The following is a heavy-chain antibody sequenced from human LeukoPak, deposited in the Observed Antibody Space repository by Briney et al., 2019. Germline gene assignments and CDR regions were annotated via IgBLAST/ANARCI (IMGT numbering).Heavy chain of an antibody. D-gene: IGHD1-26*01. J-gene: IGHJ3*02. Sequence: SETLSLTCTVSGGSISSHYWSWIRQPPGKGLGWIGYIYYSGSTNYNPSLKSRVTISVDTSKNQFSLKLSSVTAADTAVYYCARNKLISAFDIWGQGTMVTVSS. CDR2: IYYSGST. CDR3: ARNKLISAFDI. V-gene: IGHV4-59*11. CDR1: GGSISSHY.